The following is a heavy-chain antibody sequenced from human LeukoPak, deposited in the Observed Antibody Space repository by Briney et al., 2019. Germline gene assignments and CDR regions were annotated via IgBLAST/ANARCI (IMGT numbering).Heavy chain of an antibody. V-gene: IGHV3-73*01. J-gene: IGHJ4*02. D-gene: IGHD3-22*01. CDR2: IRSKANSYAT. CDR3: AKNHYYDITNTN. CDR1: GFTFSGSA. Sequence: GGSLRLSCAASGFTFSGSAMHWVRQASGKGLEWVGRIRSKANSYATAYAASVKGRFTISRDNSKNTLYLQMNSLRAEDTAVYYCAKNHYYDITNTNWGQGTLVTVSS.